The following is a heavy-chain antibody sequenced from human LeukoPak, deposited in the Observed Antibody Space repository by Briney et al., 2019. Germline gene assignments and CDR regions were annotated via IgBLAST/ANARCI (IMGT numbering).Heavy chain of an antibody. J-gene: IGHJ4*02. CDR1: GFTFSSYT. CDR2: ITSSSSYI. D-gene: IGHD2-15*01. V-gene: IGHV3-21*04. CDR3: AKGLGYCSGGSCEYYFDY. Sequence: PGGSLRLSCAASGFTFSSYTMNWVRQAPGKGLEWVSSITSSSSYIYYADSVKGRFTISRDNAKNSLCLQMNSLRAEDTAVYYCAKGLGYCSGGSCEYYFDYWGQGTLVTVSS.